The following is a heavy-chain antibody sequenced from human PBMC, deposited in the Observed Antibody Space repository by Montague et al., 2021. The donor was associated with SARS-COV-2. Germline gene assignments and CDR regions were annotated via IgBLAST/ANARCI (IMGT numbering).Heavy chain of an antibody. CDR1: GFTFSSYA. D-gene: IGHD3-22*01. Sequence: SLRLSCAASGFTFSSYAMSWVRQAPGKGLEWVSGISDSGGSTYSTDSVKGRFTISRDNSKNPLYLQMNSLRAEDTAVYYCAKGGERFTMIVVVITLADFDDWGQGTTVTVSS. CDR2: ISDSGGST. J-gene: IGHJ6*02. V-gene: IGHV3-23*01. CDR3: AKGGERFTMIVVVITLADFDD.